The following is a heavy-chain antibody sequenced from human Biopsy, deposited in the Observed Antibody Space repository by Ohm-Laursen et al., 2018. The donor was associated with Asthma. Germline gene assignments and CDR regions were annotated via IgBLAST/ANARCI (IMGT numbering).Heavy chain of an antibody. J-gene: IGHJ6*02. V-gene: IGHV3-48*03. CDR2: ISSSGSTT. CDR1: RFTYE. Sequence: SLRLSCAASRFTYEMHWVRQAPGKGLEWVSSISSSGSTTYPAESMKGRFTISRDNAQKSLFLQMGSLRAEDTAIYYCARVFESSEWGPFYHFGLDVWGQGTTVAVSS. CDR3: ARVFESSEWGPFYHFGLDV. D-gene: IGHD6-25*01.